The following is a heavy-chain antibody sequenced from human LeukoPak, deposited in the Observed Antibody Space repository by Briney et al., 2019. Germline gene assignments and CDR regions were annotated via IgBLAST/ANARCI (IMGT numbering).Heavy chain of an antibody. CDR1: GFTFSSYW. CDR2: INSDGSST. Sequence: QPGGSLRLSCAASGFTFSSYWMHWVRQAPGKGLVWVSRINSDGSSTSYADSVKGRFTISRDNSKNTVYLQMNSLRAEDTAIYFCARLGRGNVLIVPLAYWGQGALVSVSS. D-gene: IGHD2/OR15-2a*01. J-gene: IGHJ4*02. CDR3: ARLGRGNVLIVPLAY. V-gene: IGHV3-74*01.